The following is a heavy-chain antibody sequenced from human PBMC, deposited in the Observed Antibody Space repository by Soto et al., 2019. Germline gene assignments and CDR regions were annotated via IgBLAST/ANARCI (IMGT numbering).Heavy chain of an antibody. V-gene: IGHV4-34*01. CDR3: ARRYCSSTSCERNYYFDY. Sequence: SETLSLTCAVYGGSFSGYYWSWIRQPPGKGLEWIGEINHSGSTNYNPSLKSRVTISVDTSKNQFSLKLSSVTAADTAVYYCARRYCSSTSCERNYYFDYWGQGTLVTVSS. CDR2: INHSGST. CDR1: GGSFSGYY. D-gene: IGHD2-2*01. J-gene: IGHJ4*02.